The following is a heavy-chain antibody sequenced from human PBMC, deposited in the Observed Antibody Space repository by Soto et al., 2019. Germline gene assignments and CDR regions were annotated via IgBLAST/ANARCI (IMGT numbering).Heavy chain of an antibody. CDR2: IYHSGTT. Sequence: PSETHSLTYTVSGASISSGGYYWSWLRQHPGKGLEWIGYIYHSGTTSYNPSLKSRLTMSVDTSENQFSLKLSSVTAADTAVYYCARDYSGYGWFDSWGQGALVTVSS. J-gene: IGHJ5*01. CDR3: ARDYSGYGWFDS. V-gene: IGHV4-31*03. CDR1: GASISSGGYY. D-gene: IGHD5-12*01.